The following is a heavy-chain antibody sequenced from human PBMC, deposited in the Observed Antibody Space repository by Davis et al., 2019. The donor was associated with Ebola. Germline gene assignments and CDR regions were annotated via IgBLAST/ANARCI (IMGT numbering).Heavy chain of an antibody. D-gene: IGHD5-18*01. CDR2: IYSGGST. CDR1: GFTVSSNY. CDR3: AKGPSVGYSYGFPFDY. J-gene: IGHJ4*02. Sequence: GESLKISCAASGFTVSSNYMSWVRQAPGKGLEWVSVIYSGGSTYYADSVKGRFTISRDNSKNTLYLQMNSLRAEDTAVYYCAKGPSVGYSYGFPFDYWGQGTLVTVSS. V-gene: IGHV3-53*01.